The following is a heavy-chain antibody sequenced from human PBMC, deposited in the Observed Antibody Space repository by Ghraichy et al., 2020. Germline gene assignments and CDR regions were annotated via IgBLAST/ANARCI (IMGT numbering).Heavy chain of an antibody. D-gene: IGHD3-16*01. J-gene: IGHJ5*02. CDR1: GGSFSGYY. CDR3: ARGGLQNNWFDP. V-gene: IGHV4-34*01. CDR2: INHSGST. Sequence: SETLSLTCAVYGGSFSGYYWSWIRQPPGKGLEWTGEINHSGSTNYNPSLKSRVTISVDTSKNQFSLKLSSVTAADTAVYYCARGGLQNNWFDPWGQGTLVTVSS.